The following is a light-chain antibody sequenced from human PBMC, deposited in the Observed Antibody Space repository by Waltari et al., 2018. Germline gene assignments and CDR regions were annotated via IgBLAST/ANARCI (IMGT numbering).Light chain of an antibody. CDR3: CSYAGSRIVV. CDR2: EVT. J-gene: IGLJ2*01. V-gene: IGLV2-23*02. CDR1: SSDVGNYNL. Sequence: QSALTQPASVSGSPGQSITISCTGTSSDVGNYNLVSWYQHHPGKVPKLMIYEVTKRPSGFSNRFSGSKSGNTASLTISGLQAEDEGDYYCCSYAGSRIVVFGGGTKMTVL.